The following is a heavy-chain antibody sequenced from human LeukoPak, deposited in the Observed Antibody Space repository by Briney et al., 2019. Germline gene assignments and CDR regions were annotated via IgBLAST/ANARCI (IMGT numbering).Heavy chain of an antibody. Sequence: SETLSLTCTVSRGSISSYYWSWIRQPAGKGLEWIGRIYTSGSTNYNPSLKSRVTMSVDTSKNQFSLKLSSVTAADTAVYYCASTRAFGGAPRGCDPWGQGTLVTVSS. CDR2: IYTSGST. D-gene: IGHD3-16*01. CDR1: RGSISSYY. J-gene: IGHJ5*02. V-gene: IGHV4-4*07. CDR3: ASTRAFGGAPRGCDP.